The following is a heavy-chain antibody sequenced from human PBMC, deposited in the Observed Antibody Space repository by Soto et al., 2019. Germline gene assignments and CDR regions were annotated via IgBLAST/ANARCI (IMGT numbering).Heavy chain of an antibody. V-gene: IGHV3-33*01. CDR1: GFTFSGHA. Sequence: QVQRVESGGGVVQPEKSLRVSCAASGFTFSGHAIHWFRQAPGTGLEWVAQIWSNGRNAYYSDSVEGRFTISRDNSKNTVTLQMDSLRAEDTAVYYCARDGQQGTPYGMDVWGQGTTVTVSS. J-gene: IGHJ6*02. CDR3: ARDGQQGTPYGMDV. CDR2: IWSNGRNA. D-gene: IGHD6-13*01.